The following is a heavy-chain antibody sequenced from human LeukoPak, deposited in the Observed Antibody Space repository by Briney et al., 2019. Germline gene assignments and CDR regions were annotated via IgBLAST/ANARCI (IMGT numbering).Heavy chain of an antibody. V-gene: IGHV4-59*01. Sequence: SETLSLTCTVSGGSISNYYWSWXRQPPGKGXXXXXXXYYSGSANYNPSLKSRVTISLDTSKNQFSLKLSSVTAADTAVYYCARIRNYGSGTYIPFVDYWGQGTLVTVSS. J-gene: IGHJ4*02. CDR3: ARIRNYGSGTYIPFVDY. D-gene: IGHD3-10*01. CDR2: XYYSGSA. CDR1: GGSISNYY.